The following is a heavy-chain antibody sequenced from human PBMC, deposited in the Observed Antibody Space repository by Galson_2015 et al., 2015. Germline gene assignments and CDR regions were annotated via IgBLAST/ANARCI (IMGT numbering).Heavy chain of an antibody. Sequence: ETLSLTCTVSGGSISSSSYYWGWIRQPPGKGLEWIGSIYYSGSTYYNPSLKSRVTISVDTSKNQFSLKLSSVTAADTAVYYCARRYYDFWSGYYSSAYYFDYWGQGTLVTVSS. CDR3: ARRYYDFWSGYYSSAYYFDY. D-gene: IGHD3-3*01. CDR1: GGSISSSSYY. CDR2: IYYSGST. J-gene: IGHJ4*02. V-gene: IGHV4-39*01.